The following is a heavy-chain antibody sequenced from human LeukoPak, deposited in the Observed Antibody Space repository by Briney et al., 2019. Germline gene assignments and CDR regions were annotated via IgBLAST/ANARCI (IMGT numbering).Heavy chain of an antibody. Sequence: ASVKVSCKASGYTFTSYYMHWVRQAPGQGLEWMGIINPSGGSTSYAQKFQGRVTMTRDTSTSTAYMELRSLRSDDTAVYYCAREAVTLDYGDYVSIDVEKTHWFDPWGQGTLVTVSS. CDR3: AREAVTLDYGDYVSIDVEKTHWFDP. J-gene: IGHJ5*02. CDR1: GYTFTSYY. V-gene: IGHV1-46*01. CDR2: INPSGGST. D-gene: IGHD4-17*01.